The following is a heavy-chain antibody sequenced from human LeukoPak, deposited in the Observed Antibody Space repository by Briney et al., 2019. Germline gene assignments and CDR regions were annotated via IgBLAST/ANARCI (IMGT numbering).Heavy chain of an antibody. V-gene: IGHV3-30*03. CDR3: ATVSGGGDYYYYMDV. Sequence: GGSLRLSCAASGFTFSSYGMHWVRQAPGKGLEWVAVISYDGSNKYYADSVKGRFTISRDNSKNTLYLQMNSLRAEDTAVYYCATVSGGGDYYYYMDVWGKGTTVTVSS. CDR1: GFTFSSYG. CDR2: ISYDGSNK. J-gene: IGHJ6*03. D-gene: IGHD5-12*01.